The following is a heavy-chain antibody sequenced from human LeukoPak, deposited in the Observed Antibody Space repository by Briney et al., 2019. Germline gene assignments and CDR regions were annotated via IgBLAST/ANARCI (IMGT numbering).Heavy chain of an antibody. Sequence: GGSLRLSCAPSGFTFSSYAMHWVRQAPGKGLEWVAVISYAGSNKFYADSVRGRVTISRDNSKNTLYLQMNNLKTEDTAVYYCARGQHRVTYSDDAFDIWGQGTMVTVSS. V-gene: IGHV3-30-3*01. CDR3: ARGQHRVTYSDDAFDI. CDR2: ISYAGSNK. CDR1: GFTFSSYA. D-gene: IGHD4-11*01. J-gene: IGHJ3*02.